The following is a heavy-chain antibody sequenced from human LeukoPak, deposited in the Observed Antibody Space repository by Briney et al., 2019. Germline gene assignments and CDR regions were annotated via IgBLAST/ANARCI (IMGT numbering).Heavy chain of an antibody. Sequence: GGSLRLSCAASEFTFSTYPMSWVRQAPGKGLECVSLISDGAATTYYAASVKGRFTISRDNSKNTLYLQMISLSAEDTAVYYCANLNSGYATDFWGQGTLVTVSS. CDR1: EFTFSTYP. CDR2: ISDGAATT. V-gene: IGHV3-23*01. J-gene: IGHJ4*02. CDR3: ANLNSGYATDF. D-gene: IGHD5-12*01.